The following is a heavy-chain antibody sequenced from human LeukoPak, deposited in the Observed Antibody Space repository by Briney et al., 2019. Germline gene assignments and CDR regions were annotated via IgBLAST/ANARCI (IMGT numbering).Heavy chain of an antibody. D-gene: IGHD1-26*01. V-gene: IGHV6-1*01. CDR1: GDSVSSNSAA. Sequence: SQTLSLTCAISGDSVSSNSAAWNWIRQSPARGLEWLGRTYYRSKWYNDYAVSVKSRITINPNTSKNQFSLQLNSVTPEDTAVYYCARDNGGSYDGLQGVLDYWGQGTLVTVSS. CDR3: ARDNGGSYDGLQGVLDY. CDR2: TYYRSKWYN. J-gene: IGHJ4*02.